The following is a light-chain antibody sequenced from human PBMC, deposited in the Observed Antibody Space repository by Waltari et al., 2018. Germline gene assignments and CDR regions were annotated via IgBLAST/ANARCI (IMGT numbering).Light chain of an antibody. V-gene: IGKV1-5*03. J-gene: IGKJ2*01. CDR2: RSS. Sequence: DIQMTQSPSTLSASVGDRVTITCRASQALVTSLAWYQEKPGKAPNPLIYRSSTLVGGVSSRFSGSGSGTDFTLTISSLQPDDFATYYCQQYSSYGKYTFGQGTKLEIK. CDR3: QQYSSYGKYT. CDR1: QALVTS.